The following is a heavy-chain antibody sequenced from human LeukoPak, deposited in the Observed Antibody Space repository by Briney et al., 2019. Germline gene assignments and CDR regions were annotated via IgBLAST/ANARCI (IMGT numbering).Heavy chain of an antibody. D-gene: IGHD6-19*01. J-gene: IGHJ4*02. CDR3: ARSRSSGPLDY. CDR1: GGSISSYY. CDR2: IYYSGST. Sequence: SETPALPCTVSGGSISSYYWSWIRQPPGKGLEWIGYIYYSGSTNYNPSLKSRVTISVDTSKNQFSLKLSSVTAADTAVYYCARSRSSGPLDYWGQGTRVTVSS. V-gene: IGHV4-59*01.